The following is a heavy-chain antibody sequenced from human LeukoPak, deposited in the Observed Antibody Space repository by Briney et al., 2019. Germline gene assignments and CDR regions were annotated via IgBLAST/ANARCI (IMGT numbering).Heavy chain of an antibody. J-gene: IGHJ5*02. V-gene: IGHV3-23*01. Sequence: GGSLRLSCTASGFTFSNYAMSWVRHPRGKGLEWVSSISGSGEKTYYEDSVKGRFTISRDNSKNTLYLQMNSLRAEDMALNYCAKDPALSDFWTGTPHWFDPWGQGTLVIVSS. CDR1: GFTFSNYA. CDR3: AKDPALSDFWTGTPHWFDP. CDR2: ISGSGEKT. D-gene: IGHD3/OR15-3a*01.